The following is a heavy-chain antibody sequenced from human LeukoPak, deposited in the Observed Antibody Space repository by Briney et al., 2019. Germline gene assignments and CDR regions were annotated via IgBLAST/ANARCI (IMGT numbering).Heavy chain of an antibody. D-gene: IGHD3-16*01. V-gene: IGHV3-48*04. Sequence: GGSLRLSCAASGFTFYSYGMNWVRQAPGKGLEWVSYISSSSSTIYYADSVKGRFTISRDNAKNSLYLQMSNLRAEDTAVYFCARGGGLDVWGQGATVTVSS. CDR3: ARGGGLDV. J-gene: IGHJ6*02. CDR1: GFTFYSYG. CDR2: ISSSSSTI.